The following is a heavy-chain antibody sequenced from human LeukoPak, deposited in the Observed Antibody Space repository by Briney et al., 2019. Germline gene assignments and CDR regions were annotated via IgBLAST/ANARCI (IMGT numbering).Heavy chain of an antibody. CDR3: ARVPLRRADFWSGLHPIMDV. CDR1: GYTFTSYD. J-gene: IGHJ6*03. CDR2: MNPNSGNT. V-gene: IGHV1-8*01. Sequence: GASVKVSCKASGYTFTSYDINWVRQATGQGLEWMGWMNPNSGNTGYAQKFQGRVTMTRNTSISTAYMELSSLRSEDTAVYYCARVPLRRADFWSGLHPIMDVWGTGTTVTVSS. D-gene: IGHD3-3*01.